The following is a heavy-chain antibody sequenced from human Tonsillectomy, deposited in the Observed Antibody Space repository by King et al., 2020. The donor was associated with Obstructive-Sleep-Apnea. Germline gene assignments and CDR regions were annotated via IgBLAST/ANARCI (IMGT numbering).Heavy chain of an antibody. Sequence: VQLQQWGAGLLKPSETLSLTCAVYDVSVSGYYWSWIRQPPGKGLEWIGEINHSGSTNYNPSLKSRVTISIDTSKNQFSLNLNSVTAADTAVYYCAKIWGDSTDYWGQGTLVTVAS. CDR1: DVSVSGYY. V-gene: IGHV4-34*01. J-gene: IGHJ4*02. D-gene: IGHD2-21*02. CDR2: INHSGST. CDR3: AKIWGDSTDY.